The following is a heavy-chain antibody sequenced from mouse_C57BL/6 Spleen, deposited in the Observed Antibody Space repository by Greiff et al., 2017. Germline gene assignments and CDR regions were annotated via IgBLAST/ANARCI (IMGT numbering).Heavy chain of an antibody. CDR2: IYPGGGYT. J-gene: IGHJ4*01. V-gene: IGHV1-63*01. D-gene: IGHD2-4*01. CDR3: ARFDYDEGYAMDY. CDR1: GYTFTNYW. Sequence: QVQLQQSGAELVRPGTSVKMSCKASGYTFTNYWIGWAKQRPGHGLEWIGDIYPGGGYTNYNEKFKGKATLTADKSSSTAYMQFSSLTSEDSAIYYCARFDYDEGYAMDYWGQGTSVTVSS.